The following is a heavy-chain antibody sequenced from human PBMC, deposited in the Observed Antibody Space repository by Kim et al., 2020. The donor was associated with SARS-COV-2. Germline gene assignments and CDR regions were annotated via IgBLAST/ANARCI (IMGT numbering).Heavy chain of an antibody. D-gene: IGHD2-8*01. CDR3: ARDHCTNTSCFYP. J-gene: IGHJ5*02. Sequence: ASVKVSCRGSGYSFTNHAINWVRQAPGQGLEWMGWIDTSTGTPTYAQGFTGRFVFSLDTSVTTAYLQITSLKTEDTALYFCARDHCTNTSCFYPWGQGTLITVSS. V-gene: IGHV7-4-1*02. CDR2: IDTSTGTP. CDR1: GYSFTNHA.